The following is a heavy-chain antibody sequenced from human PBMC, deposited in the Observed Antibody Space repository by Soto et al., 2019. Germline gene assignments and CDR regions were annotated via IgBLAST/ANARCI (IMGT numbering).Heavy chain of an antibody. CDR3: ATSTIAVAGS. Sequence: GESLKISCKGSGYSFTNYWIGWVRQMPGKGLEWMGIVYPGDSDIRYSPSSQGQVTISADKSISTAYLEWSSLKASDTAMYYCATSTIAVAGSWGQGTPVTVSS. J-gene: IGHJ4*02. V-gene: IGHV5-51*01. D-gene: IGHD6-13*01. CDR2: VYPGDSDI. CDR1: GYSFTNYW.